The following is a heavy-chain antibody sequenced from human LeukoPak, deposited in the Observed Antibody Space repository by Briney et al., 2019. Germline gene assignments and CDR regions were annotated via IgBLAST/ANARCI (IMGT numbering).Heavy chain of an antibody. Sequence: GGSLRLSCTASGFTFGDYAMSWVRQAPGKGLEWVGFIRSKAYGGTTEYAASVKGRFTISRDNAKNSLYLQMNSLRAEDTAVYYCAREGIYYDSRPFDYWGQGTLVTVSS. D-gene: IGHD3-22*01. V-gene: IGHV3-49*04. J-gene: IGHJ4*02. CDR2: IRSKAYGGTT. CDR3: AREGIYYDSRPFDY. CDR1: GFTFGDYA.